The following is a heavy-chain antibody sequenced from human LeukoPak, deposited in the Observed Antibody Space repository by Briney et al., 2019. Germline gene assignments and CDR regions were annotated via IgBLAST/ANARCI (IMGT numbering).Heavy chain of an antibody. CDR2: IIPIFGTA. CDR3: ARARGSYSPAPYYFDY. V-gene: IGHV1-69*01. J-gene: IGHJ4*02. D-gene: IGHD1-26*01. CDR1: GGTFSSYA. Sequence: SVKVSCKASGGTFSSYAISWVRQAPGQGLEWMGGIIPIFGTANYAQKFQGRVTITADESTSTAYMELSSLRSEDTAVHYCARARGSYSPAPYYFDYWGQGTLVTVSS.